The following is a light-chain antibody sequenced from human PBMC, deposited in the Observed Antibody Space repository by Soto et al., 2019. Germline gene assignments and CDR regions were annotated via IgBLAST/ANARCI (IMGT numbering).Light chain of an antibody. J-gene: IGKJ1*01. CDR3: QQFASSPT. CDR1: QSVSTS. V-gene: IGKV3-20*01. CDR2: GAS. Sequence: EIAMTQSPATLSVSPGERATLSCRASQSVSTSLAWYQQKPGQAPRLLIYGASSRATGIPDRFSGSGSGTDFTLTISRLEPEDFAVYYCQQFASSPTFGQGTKVDI.